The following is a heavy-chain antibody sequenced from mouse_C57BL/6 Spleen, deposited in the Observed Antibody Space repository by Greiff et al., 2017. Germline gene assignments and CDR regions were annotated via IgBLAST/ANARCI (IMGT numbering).Heavy chain of an antibody. J-gene: IGHJ1*03. CDR2: ISSGSSTI. V-gene: IGHV5-17*01. Sequence: EVQLVESGGGLVKPGGSLKLSCAASGFTFSDYGMHWVRQALEKGLEWVAYISSGSSTIYNADTVKGRFTISRDNAKNTLFLQMTSLRSEDTAMYYCARPGDYDWYFDVWGTGTTVTVSS. D-gene: IGHD2-4*01. CDR3: ARPGDYDWYFDV. CDR1: GFTFSDYG.